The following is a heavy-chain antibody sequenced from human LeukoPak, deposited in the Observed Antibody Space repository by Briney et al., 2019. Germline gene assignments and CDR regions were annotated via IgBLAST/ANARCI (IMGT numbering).Heavy chain of an antibody. J-gene: IGHJ4*02. CDR2: MSSSGIS. D-gene: IGHD3-22*01. CDR3: ARGKHIYDSRPVAGWYFDY. V-gene: IGHV4-61*10. CDR1: GGSVSSGSYY. Sequence: KPSETLSLTCTVSGGSVSSGSYYWSWIRQPAGKGLEWIGRMSSSGISTYSPSLKSRVTISIDTSRNQFSMNLSSVTAADTAVYYCARGKHIYDSRPVAGWYFDYWGQGTLVTVSS.